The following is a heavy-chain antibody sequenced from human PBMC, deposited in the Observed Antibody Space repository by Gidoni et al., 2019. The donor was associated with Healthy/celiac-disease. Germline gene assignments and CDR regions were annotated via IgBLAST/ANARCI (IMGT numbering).Heavy chain of an antibody. CDR1: GCSISSSSYY. J-gene: IGHJ6*02. V-gene: IGHV4-39*01. Sequence: QLQLQESGPGLVKPSETLSLTCTVSGCSISSSSYYWGWIRQPPGKGLEGIVSIYYSGRTYYNPSLKSRVTISVDTSKNQFSLKLSSVTAADTAVYYCARHDRTDQRIPYYYYGMDVWGQGTTVTVSS. CDR3: ARHDRTDQRIPYYYYGMDV. D-gene: IGHD2-15*01. CDR2: IYYSGRT.